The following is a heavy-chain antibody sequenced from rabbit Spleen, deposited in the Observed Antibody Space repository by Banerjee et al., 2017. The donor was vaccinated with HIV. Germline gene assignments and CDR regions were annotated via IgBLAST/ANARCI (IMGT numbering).Heavy chain of an antibody. Sequence: QQLVESGGDLVKPGASLTLTCTASGFSFSRGYYMCWVRQAPGKGLEWIACIGVGSTVYASWVNGRFTISSHNAQNTLYLQLNSLTAADTATYFCVREAGYAGYGDGNLWGPGTLVTVS. J-gene: IGHJ4*01. V-gene: IGHV1S40*01. CDR3: VREAGYAGYGDGNL. D-gene: IGHD7-1*01. CDR2: IGVGST. CDR1: GFSFSRGYY.